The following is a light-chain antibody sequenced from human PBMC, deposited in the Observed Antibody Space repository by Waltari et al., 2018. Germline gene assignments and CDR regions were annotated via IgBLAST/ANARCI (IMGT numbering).Light chain of an antibody. J-gene: IGLJ3*02. CDR1: SGHSSNI. CDR2: VNSDGSH. Sequence: QLVLTQSPSASASLGASVKLTCTLSSGHSSNIIAWLQQRPERGPRYLMKVNSDGSHSKGDDIPDGFSGSSSGAERYLIISSLQSEDEADYYCETGGHGTWVFGGGTKLTVL. V-gene: IGLV4-69*01. CDR3: ETGGHGTWV.